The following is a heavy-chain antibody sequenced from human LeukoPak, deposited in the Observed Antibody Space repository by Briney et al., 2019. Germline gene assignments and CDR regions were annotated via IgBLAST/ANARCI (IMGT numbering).Heavy chain of an antibody. D-gene: IGHD6-6*01. Sequence: ASVKVSCKASGYTFTSYGISWVRQAPGQGLEWMGWINPNSGGTNYAQKLQGRVTMTTDTSTSTAYMELRSLRSDDTAVYYCARIGSSADFDYWGQGTLVTVSS. CDR2: INPNSGGT. V-gene: IGHV1-18*01. CDR3: ARIGSSADFDY. CDR1: GYTFTSYG. J-gene: IGHJ4*02.